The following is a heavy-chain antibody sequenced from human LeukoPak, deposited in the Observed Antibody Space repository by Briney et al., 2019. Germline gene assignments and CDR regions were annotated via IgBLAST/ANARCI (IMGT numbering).Heavy chain of an antibody. CDR1: GGSISSYC. CDR2: TYYSGST. D-gene: IGHD6-19*01. Sequence: SETLSLTCTVSGGSISSYCWSWIRQLPGNGLEWVGSTYYSGSTNYNPSLKSRVTISVDTSKNQFSLTLSSVPAADTAVYYCASIRGTYSSGWYEEPRNCFDPWGQGTLVTVSS. CDR3: ASIRGTYSSGWYEEPRNCFDP. V-gene: IGHV4-59*01. J-gene: IGHJ5*02.